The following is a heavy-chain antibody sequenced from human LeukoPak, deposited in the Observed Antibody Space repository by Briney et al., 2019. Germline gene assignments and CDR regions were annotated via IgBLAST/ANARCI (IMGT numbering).Heavy chain of an antibody. CDR1: GFTFSDYY. J-gene: IGHJ4*02. CDR3: ARVYYDSSGYYYDGYSFDY. V-gene: IGHV3-11*04. Sequence: GGSLRLSCAASGFTFSDYYMSWIRQAPGKGLEWVSYISSSGNTIYYADSVKGRFTISRDNAKNSLSLQMNSLRAEDTALYYCARVYYDSSGYYYDGYSFDYWGQGTLVTVSS. CDR2: ISSSGNTI. D-gene: IGHD3-22*01.